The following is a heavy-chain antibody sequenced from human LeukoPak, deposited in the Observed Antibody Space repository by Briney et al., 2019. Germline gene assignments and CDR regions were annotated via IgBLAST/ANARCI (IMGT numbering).Heavy chain of an antibody. CDR1: GGSINSGRYY. V-gene: IGHV4-61*09. Sequence: SETQSLTCTVSGGSINSGRYYWSWIRQPAGKGLEWIGHIYTSGRTSYNPSLKSRVTISVDTSKNQFSLKMSSVSAADTAVYYCARGLHGYTYGYVPWELYYYMDVWGKGTTVTISS. J-gene: IGHJ6*03. CDR3: ARGLHGYTYGYVPWELYYYMDV. CDR2: IYTSGRT. D-gene: IGHD5-18*01.